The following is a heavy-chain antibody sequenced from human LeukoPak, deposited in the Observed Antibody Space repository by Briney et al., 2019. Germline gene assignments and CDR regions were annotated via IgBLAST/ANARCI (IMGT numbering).Heavy chain of an antibody. CDR2: ISAYNGDT. CDR3: ARARPYGMDV. J-gene: IGHJ6*02. CDR1: GYTFISYD. D-gene: IGHD6-6*01. Sequence: ASVKVSCKASGYTFISYDISWVRQAPGQGPEWMGWISAYNGDTNYAQKLQGRVTMTTDTSTSTAYMELRSLRFDDTAVYYCARARPYGMDVWGQGTTVTVSS. V-gene: IGHV1-18*01.